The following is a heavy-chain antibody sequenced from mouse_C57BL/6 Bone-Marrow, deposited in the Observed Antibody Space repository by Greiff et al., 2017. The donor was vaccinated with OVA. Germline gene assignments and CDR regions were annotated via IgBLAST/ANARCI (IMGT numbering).Heavy chain of an antibody. D-gene: IGHD2-4*01. J-gene: IGHJ2*01. Sequence: EVQLQQPGAVLVKPGASVKMSCKASGYTFTDYYMNWVKQSHGKSLEWIGVINPYNGGTSYNQKFKGKATLTVDKSSSTAYMELNSLTSEDSAVYYCARGGYDYDYWGQGTTLTVSS. CDR1: GYTFTDYY. V-gene: IGHV1-19*01. CDR3: ARGGYDYDY. CDR2: INPYNGGT.